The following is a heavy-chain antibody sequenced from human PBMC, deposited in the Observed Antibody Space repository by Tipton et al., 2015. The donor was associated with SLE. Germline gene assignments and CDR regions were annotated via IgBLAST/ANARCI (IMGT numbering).Heavy chain of an antibody. V-gene: IGHV1-3*01. CDR1: GYTFTSYG. D-gene: IGHD6-25*01. Sequence: QSGAEVKKPGASVKVSCKASGYTFTSYGISWVRQAPGQRLEWMGWINAGNGNTKYSQKFQGRVTITRDTSASTAYMELSSLRSEDTAVYYCARDRGYSSGWTGFDYWGQGTRAPVSS. CDR2: INAGNGNT. CDR3: ARDRGYSSGWTGFDY. J-gene: IGHJ4*02.